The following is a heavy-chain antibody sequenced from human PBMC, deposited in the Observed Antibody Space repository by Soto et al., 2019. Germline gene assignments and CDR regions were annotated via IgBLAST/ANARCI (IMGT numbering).Heavy chain of an antibody. V-gene: IGHV4-31*03. D-gene: IGHD2-8*01. J-gene: IGHJ5*01. Sequence: QVKMQESGPGLANHSQTLALTCSVSRGSINSASYNWSWVRQRPGKGLEWIGKRFHSGRAYYNACLKTRLSISVDTSTNPFSLKLNSVTAADTAVYYCARLRDSYHAIGYPQGFFFDSWGQCTLFTVA. CDR2: RFHSGRA. CDR1: RGSINSASYN. CDR3: ARLRDSYHAIGYPQGFFFDS.